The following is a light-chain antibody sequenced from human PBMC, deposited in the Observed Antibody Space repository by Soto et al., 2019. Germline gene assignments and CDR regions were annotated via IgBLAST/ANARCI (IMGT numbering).Light chain of an antibody. J-gene: IGLJ2*01. Sequence: QSVLTQPASGSGSPGHSITISCTGTSSDVGGYNYVSWYQQHPGKAPKLMIYDVSNRPSGVSNRFSGSKSANTASLTISGLQAEDEADYYCSSYTSSSRVVFGGGTKVTVL. CDR2: DVS. CDR1: SSDVGGYNY. V-gene: IGLV2-14*01. CDR3: SSYTSSSRVV.